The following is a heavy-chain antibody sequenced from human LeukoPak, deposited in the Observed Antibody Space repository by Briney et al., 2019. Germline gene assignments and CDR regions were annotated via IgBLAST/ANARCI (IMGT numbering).Heavy chain of an antibody. D-gene: IGHD3-3*01. V-gene: IGHV3-23*01. CDR2: ISGSGGST. J-gene: IGHJ6*02. CDR1: GFTFSSYA. CDR3: AGSQNYDFWSGYSRNPYYYYYGMDV. Sequence: GGSLRLSCAASGFTFSSYAMSWVRQAPGKGLEWVSAISGSGGSTYYADSVKGRFTISRDNSKNTLYLQMSSLRAEDTAVYYCAGSQNYDFWSGYSRNPYYYYYGMDVWGQGTTVTVSS.